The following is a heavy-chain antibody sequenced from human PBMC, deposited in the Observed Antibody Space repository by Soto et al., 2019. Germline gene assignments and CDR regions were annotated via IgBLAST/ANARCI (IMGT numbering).Heavy chain of an antibody. J-gene: IGHJ6*04. CDR1: GFTFSSYG. CDR2: IWYDGSNK. Sequence: QVQLVESGGGVVQPGRSLRLSCAASGFTFSSYGIHWVRQAPGKGLEWVAVIWYDGSNKYYADSVKGRFTISRDNSKNTLYLQMNSLRAEDTAVYYCASPTHDYGDYGVMDVWGKGTTVTVSS. CDR3: ASPTHDYGDYGVMDV. D-gene: IGHD4-17*01. V-gene: IGHV3-33*01.